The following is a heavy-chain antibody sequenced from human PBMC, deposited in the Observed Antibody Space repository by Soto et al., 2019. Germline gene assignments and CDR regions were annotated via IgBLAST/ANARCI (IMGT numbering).Heavy chain of an antibody. V-gene: IGHV3-7*03. J-gene: IGHJ5*02. CDR1: GFTFSSYW. D-gene: IGHD1-20*01. Sequence: GGSLRLSCAASGFTFSSYWMTWVRQAPGKGLEWVANIKQDGSEKNYVDSVKGRFTISRDNAKNSLYLQMNSLRAEDTAVYYCARAPYNWNPGWFDPWGQGTLVTVSS. CDR2: IKQDGSEK. CDR3: ARAPYNWNPGWFDP.